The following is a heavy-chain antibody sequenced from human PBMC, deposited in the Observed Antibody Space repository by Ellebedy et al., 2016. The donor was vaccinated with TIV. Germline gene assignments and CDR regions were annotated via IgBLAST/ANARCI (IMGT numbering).Heavy chain of an antibody. CDR1: GGSISSSSYY. D-gene: IGHD1-1*01. V-gene: IGHV4-39*01. J-gene: IGHJ4*02. CDR3: ARERPFDY. Sequence: MPSETLSLTCTVSGGSISSSSYYWGWIRQPPGKGLEWIGSIYYSGSTYYNPSLKSRVTISVDTSKNQFSLKLSSVTAADTAVYYCARERPFDYWGQGTLVTVSS. CDR2: IYYSGST.